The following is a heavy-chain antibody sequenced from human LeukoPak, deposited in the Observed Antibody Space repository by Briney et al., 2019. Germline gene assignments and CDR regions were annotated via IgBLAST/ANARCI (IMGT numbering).Heavy chain of an antibody. CDR3: ARGSSSWYIGTTNFDY. CDR1: GFTVRTNS. D-gene: IGHD6-13*01. J-gene: IGHJ4*02. V-gene: IGHV3-21*01. Sequence: GGSLRLSCAASGFTVRTNSMSWVRQAPGKGLEWVSSISSSSSYIYYADSVKGRFTISRDNAKNSLYLQMNSLRAEDTAVYYCARGSSSWYIGTTNFDYWGQGTLVTVSS. CDR2: ISSSSSYI.